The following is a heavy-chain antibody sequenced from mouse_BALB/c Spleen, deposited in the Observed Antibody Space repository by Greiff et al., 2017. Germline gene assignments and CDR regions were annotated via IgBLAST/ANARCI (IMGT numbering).Heavy chain of an antibody. Sequence: EVKLVESGAELVKPGASVKLSCTASGFNIKDTYMHWVKQRPEQGLEWIGRIDPANGNTKYDPKFQGKATITADTSSNTAYLQLSSLTSEDTAVYYCARRGGYDGAMDCWGQGTSVTVSS. D-gene: IGHD2-2*01. J-gene: IGHJ4*01. CDR1: GFNIKDTY. CDR2: IDPANGNT. CDR3: ARRGGYDGAMDC. V-gene: IGHV14-3*02.